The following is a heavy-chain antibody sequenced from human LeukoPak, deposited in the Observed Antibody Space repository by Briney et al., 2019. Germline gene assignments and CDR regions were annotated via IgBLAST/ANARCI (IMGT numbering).Heavy chain of an antibody. CDR3: AGSLWFGESNPDY. V-gene: IGHV4-59*01. CDR2: IYYSGST. Sequence: GSLRLSCAASGFTFSNYAMRWVRQAPGKGLEWIGYIYYSGSTNYNPSLKSRVTISVDTSKNQFSLKLSSVTAADTAVYYCAGSLWFGESNPDYWGQGTLVTVSS. D-gene: IGHD3-10*01. CDR1: GFTFSNYA. J-gene: IGHJ4*02.